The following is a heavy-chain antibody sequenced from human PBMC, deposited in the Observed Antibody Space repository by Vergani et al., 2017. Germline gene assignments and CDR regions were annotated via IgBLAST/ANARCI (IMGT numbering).Heavy chain of an antibody. CDR3: ARRSGSVYDIFSGTQYFFDF. CDR1: NDSVSNTFYY. V-gene: IGHV4-39*07. Sequence: QVQLQESGPGLVKPSETLSLTCTVSNDSVSNTFYYWGWIRQTPGKGLEWIGSIYRTGRTHFNPSLKSRVTISVDTSNNHFSLRLNSLTAADTAVYYCARRSGSVYDIFSGTQYFFDFWGQGTLVTVSS. CDR2: IYRTGRT. J-gene: IGHJ4*02. D-gene: IGHD3-9*01.